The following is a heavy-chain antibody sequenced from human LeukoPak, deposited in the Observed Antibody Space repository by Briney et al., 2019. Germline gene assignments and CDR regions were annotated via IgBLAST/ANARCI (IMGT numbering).Heavy chain of an antibody. J-gene: IGHJ5*02. CDR2: IYPGDSTV. CDR1: GYSFTYYW. D-gene: IGHD6-19*01. Sequence: GESLKISCKGSGYSFTYYWIAWVRQMPGNGLEWIGSIYPGDSTVMYGPAFQGQVSISADKSISSAYLQWRSLKSSDTAMYYCARHASGAGREVWIYPWGQGTFVIVSS. CDR3: ARHASGAGREVWIYP. V-gene: IGHV5-51*01.